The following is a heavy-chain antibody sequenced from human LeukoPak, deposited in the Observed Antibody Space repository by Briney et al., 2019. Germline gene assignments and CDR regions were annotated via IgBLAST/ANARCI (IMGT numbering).Heavy chain of an antibody. V-gene: IGHV4-59*12. CDR1: GGSISSYY. CDR3: ARGVTYYYDSSGYDY. Sequence: SETLSLTCTVSGGSISSYYWSWIRQPPGKGLEWIGYIYYSGSTNYNPSLKSRVTISVDTSKNQFSLKLSSVTAADTAVYYCARGVTYYYDSSGYDYWGQGTLVTVSS. CDR2: IYYSGST. J-gene: IGHJ4*02. D-gene: IGHD3-22*01.